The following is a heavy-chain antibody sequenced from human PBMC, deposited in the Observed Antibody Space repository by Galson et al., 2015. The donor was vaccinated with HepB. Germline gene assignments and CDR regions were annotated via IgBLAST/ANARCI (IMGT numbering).Heavy chain of an antibody. CDR3: ARFGLV. V-gene: IGHV3-7*01. CDR2: VSGDGSEK. D-gene: IGHD2-15*01. CDR1: GFSFNNYG. Sequence: SLRLSCAASGFSFNNYGMIWVRQAPGKGLEWLSIVSGDGSEKFYVDSVKGRFTISRDNAKNSLYLQMNSLRAEDTAMYYCARFGLVGGQGTLVTVSS. J-gene: IGHJ4*02.